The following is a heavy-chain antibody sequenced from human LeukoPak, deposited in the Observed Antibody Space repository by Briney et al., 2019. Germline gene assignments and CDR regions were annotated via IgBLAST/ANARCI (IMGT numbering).Heavy chain of an antibody. Sequence: PGGSLRLSCAVDGFTFSIYSMSWVRQAPGKGLEWVSSISSSGTYKYYADSVKGRFTISRDNAKNSLYLQMNSLRAEDTAVYYCARGKDSVAGATNSYWGQGTLVTVSS. CDR2: ISSSGTYK. D-gene: IGHD6-19*01. J-gene: IGHJ4*02. V-gene: IGHV3-21*01. CDR3: ARGKDSVAGATNSY. CDR1: GFTFSIYS.